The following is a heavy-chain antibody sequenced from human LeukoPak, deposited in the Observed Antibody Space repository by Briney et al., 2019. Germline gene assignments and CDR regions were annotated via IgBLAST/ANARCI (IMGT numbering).Heavy chain of an antibody. V-gene: IGHV4-39*07. D-gene: IGHD3-3*01. CDR3: AREMNDFWSGYFWFDP. CDR2: IYYSGST. J-gene: IGHJ5*02. CDR1: GGSINSNNYF. Sequence: SETLSLTCTVSGGSINSNNYFWGWIRQPPGKGLEWIGSIYYSGSTYYNPSLKSRVTISVDTSKNQFSLKLSSVTAADTAVYYCAREMNDFWSGYFWFDPWGQGTLVTVSS.